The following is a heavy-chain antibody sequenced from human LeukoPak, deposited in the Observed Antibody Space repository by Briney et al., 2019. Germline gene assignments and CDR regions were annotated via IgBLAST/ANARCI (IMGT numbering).Heavy chain of an antibody. D-gene: IGHD6-13*01. V-gene: IGHV4-34*01. J-gene: IGHJ6*02. CDR1: GGSFSGYY. Sequence: PSETLSLTCAVYGGSFSGYYWSWIRQPPGKGLEWIGEINHSGSTNYNPSLKSRVTISVDTSKNQFSLKLSSVTAADTAVYYCARLGYSSPPKVDVWGQGTTVTVSS. CDR2: INHSGST. CDR3: ARLGYSSPPKVDV.